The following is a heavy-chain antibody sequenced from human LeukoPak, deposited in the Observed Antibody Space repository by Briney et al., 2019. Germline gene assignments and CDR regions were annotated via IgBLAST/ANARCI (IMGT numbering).Heavy chain of an antibody. V-gene: IGHV4-31*03. CDR2: IYYSGST. Sequence: SETLSLTCTVSGGSISSGGYYWSWIRQHPGKGLEWIGYIYYSGSTYYNPSLKSRVTTSVDTSKNQFSLKLSSVTAADTAVYYCARDLSGGNWFDPWGQGTLVTVSS. D-gene: IGHD2-15*01. J-gene: IGHJ5*02. CDR3: ARDLSGGNWFDP. CDR1: GGSISSGGYY.